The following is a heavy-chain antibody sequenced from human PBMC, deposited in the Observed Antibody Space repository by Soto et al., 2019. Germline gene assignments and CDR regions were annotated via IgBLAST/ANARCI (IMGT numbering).Heavy chain of an antibody. CDR3: SDWRGCGLVSIDD. CDR1: GLSLNNFA. CDR2: IDVLDGA. Sequence: PGGSLTLSCVVSGLSLNNFAIAWVRHAPGKGLEFVATIDVLDGAWYSDSVRGRLAISRDVSRNTVYLQMSSLRVEDTAIYFCSDWRGCGLVSIDDWGHGTRVTVSS. J-gene: IGHJ4*01. V-gene: IGHV3-23*01. D-gene: IGHD6-25*01.